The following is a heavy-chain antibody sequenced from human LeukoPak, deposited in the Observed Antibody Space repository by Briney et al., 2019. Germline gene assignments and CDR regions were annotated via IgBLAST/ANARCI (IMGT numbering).Heavy chain of an antibody. CDR1: GFTFSTYS. Sequence: GGSLRLSCAASGFTFSTYSMNWVRQAPGKGLEWVSVIYSGGTTYYADSVKGRFAISRDNSKNTLYLQMNSLRAEDTAVYYCARRSDSYYYMDVWAKGTTVTVSS. J-gene: IGHJ6*03. CDR3: ARRSDSYYYMDV. CDR2: IYSGGTT. V-gene: IGHV3-53*01.